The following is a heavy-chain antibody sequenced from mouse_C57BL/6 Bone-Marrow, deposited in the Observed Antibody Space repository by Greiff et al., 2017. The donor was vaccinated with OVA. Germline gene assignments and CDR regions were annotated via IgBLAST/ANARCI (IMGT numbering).Heavy chain of an antibody. D-gene: IGHD1-1*01. CDR2: ISSGGSYT. V-gene: IGHV5-6*01. CDR1: GFTFSSYG. CDR3: ARHGDYVRFFDS. Sequence: EVQRVESGGDLVQPGGSLKLSCAASGFTFSSYGLPWVRQTPDKRLEWVATISSGGSYTYYPDSVKGRFTISRDNAKNTLYLQMSSLKSRDTAMYYCARHGDYVRFFDSWGQGTALAVSA. J-gene: IGHJ2*01.